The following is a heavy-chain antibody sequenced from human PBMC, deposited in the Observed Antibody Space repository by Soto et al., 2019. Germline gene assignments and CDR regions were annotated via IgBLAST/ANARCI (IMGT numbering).Heavy chain of an antibody. V-gene: IGHV4-34*01. D-gene: IGHD3-3*01. CDR2: INHSGST. CDR3: ARGALNYDLGSGPINGGRDV. Sequence: PSETLSLTCAVYGGSFSDYSGNWNWIRQPPGKGLEWIGEINHSGSTSHNPSLKSRVTLSLDTSKNQFSLILTSVTAADTAVYYCARGALNYDLGSGPINGGRDVWSQGTTVTVSS. J-gene: IGHJ6*02. CDR1: GGSFSDYSGN.